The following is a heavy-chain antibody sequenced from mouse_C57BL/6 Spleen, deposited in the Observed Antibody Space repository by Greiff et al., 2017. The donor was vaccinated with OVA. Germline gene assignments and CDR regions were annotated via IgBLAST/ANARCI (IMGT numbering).Heavy chain of an antibody. Sequence: LQESGAELVRPRASVTLSCKASGYTFTDYEMHWVKQTPVHGLEWIGAIDPETGGTAYNQKFKGKAILTADKSSSTAYMELRSLTSEDSAVYYCTRLGGRYFDYWGQGTTLTVSS. J-gene: IGHJ2*01. CDR3: TRLGGRYFDY. CDR2: IDPETGGT. CDR1: GYTFTDYE. V-gene: IGHV1-15*01.